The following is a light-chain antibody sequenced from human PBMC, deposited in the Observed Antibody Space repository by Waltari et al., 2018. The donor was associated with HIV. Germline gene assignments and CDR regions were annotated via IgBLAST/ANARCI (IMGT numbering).Light chain of an antibody. CDR1: SSNVGSDDL. Sequence: QSALTQPASVSGSPGQSITISCTGTSSNVGSDDLVSWYQQHPGEAPKLIIYEVTKRPEGVPNRFSGSNSGNTASLTISGLQAEDEADYYCCSCPRSGIRYVFGTGTKVTVL. CDR3: CSCPRSGIRYV. J-gene: IGLJ1*01. V-gene: IGLV2-23*02. CDR2: EVT.